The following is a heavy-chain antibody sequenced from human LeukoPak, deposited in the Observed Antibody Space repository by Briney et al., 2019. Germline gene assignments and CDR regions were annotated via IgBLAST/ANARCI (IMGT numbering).Heavy chain of an antibody. Sequence: SETLSLTCTVSGGSISSYYWSWIRQPPGKGLEWIGYIYYSGSTNYNPSLKSRVTISVDTSKNQFSLKLSSVTAADTAVYYCAGARRGSSSSGDLFDYWGQGTLVTVSS. D-gene: IGHD6-6*01. J-gene: IGHJ4*02. CDR1: GGSISSYY. V-gene: IGHV4-59*01. CDR3: AGARRGSSSSGDLFDY. CDR2: IYYSGST.